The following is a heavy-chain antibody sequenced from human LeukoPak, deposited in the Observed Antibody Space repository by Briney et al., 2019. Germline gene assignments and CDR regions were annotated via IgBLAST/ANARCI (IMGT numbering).Heavy chain of an antibody. D-gene: IGHD6-19*01. Sequence: GGSLRLSCAASGFTFSNYSMNWVRQAPGKGLEWVSAIGGSGGSTYYADSVKGRFTISRDNSKNTLYLQMNSLRAEDTAVYYCAKDKAVADAFDIWGQGTMVTVSS. V-gene: IGHV3-23*01. CDR2: IGGSGGST. CDR1: GFTFSNYS. CDR3: AKDKAVADAFDI. J-gene: IGHJ3*02.